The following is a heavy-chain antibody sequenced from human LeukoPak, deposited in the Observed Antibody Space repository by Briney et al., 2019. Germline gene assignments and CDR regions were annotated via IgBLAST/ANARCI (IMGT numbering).Heavy chain of an antibody. CDR2: IRYDGSNK. Sequence: GGSLRLSCAASGFTFTSYGMHWVRQAPGKGLEWEAFIRYDGSNKYYADSVKGRFTISRDNSKNTLYLQMNSLRAEDTAVYYCAKDMGYYDSSGYVDYWGQGILVTVSS. V-gene: IGHV3-30*02. CDR1: GFTFTSYG. CDR3: AKDMGYYDSSGYVDY. D-gene: IGHD3-22*01. J-gene: IGHJ4*02.